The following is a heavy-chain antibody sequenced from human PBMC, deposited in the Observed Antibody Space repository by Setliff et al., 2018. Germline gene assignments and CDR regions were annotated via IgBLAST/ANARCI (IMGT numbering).Heavy chain of an antibody. D-gene: IGHD3-10*01. V-gene: IGHV3-7*01. CDR1: GFTISGYA. CDR2: INPHGSEK. J-gene: IGHJ4*02. Sequence: GESLKISCVGSGFTISGYAMTWVRQVPGKGLEWLASINPHGSEKYYADSVKGRFTISRDNAKNSLSLQMNNLRTEDTAVYYCFGAGTCSYWGQGTLVTVSS. CDR3: FGAGTCSY.